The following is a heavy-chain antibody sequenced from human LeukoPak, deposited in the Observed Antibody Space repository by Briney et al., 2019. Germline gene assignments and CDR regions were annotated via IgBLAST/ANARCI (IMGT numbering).Heavy chain of an antibody. CDR2: INHSVST. CDR1: GGSFSGYY. D-gene: IGHD1-26*01. CDR3: ARGGGSGSYCWFDP. J-gene: IGHJ5*02. Sequence: SETLSIICAVYGGSFSGYYWSWIRQPPGKRLEWMGEINHSVSTNYNPSLKSRVTISVDTSKNPFSLKLSSVTAADTAVYYCARGGGSGSYCWFDPWGQGTLVTVSS. V-gene: IGHV4-34*01.